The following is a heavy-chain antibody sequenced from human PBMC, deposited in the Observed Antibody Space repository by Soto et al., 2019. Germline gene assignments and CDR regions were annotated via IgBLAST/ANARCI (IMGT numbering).Heavy chain of an antibody. CDR2: ISSGSATI. J-gene: IGHJ4*02. CDR3: ARRGSSSWYGY. Sequence: GGSLRLSCAASGFTFSNYHMNWVRQAPGKGLEWISYISSGSATIYYADSVKGRFTISRDNAKNSLYLQMNSLRVEDTAVYYCARRGSSSWYGYWGQGTLVTVSS. D-gene: IGHD6-13*01. CDR1: GFTFSNYH. V-gene: IGHV3-48*01.